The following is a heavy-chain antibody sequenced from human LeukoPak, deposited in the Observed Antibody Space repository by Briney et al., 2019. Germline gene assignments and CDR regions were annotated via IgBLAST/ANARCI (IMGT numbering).Heavy chain of an antibody. CDR3: ARGRSSMVRGYYYYYMDV. V-gene: IGHV4-59*01. D-gene: IGHD3-10*01. CDR1: GGSISSYY. Sequence: SETLSLTCTVSGGSISSYYWSWIRQPPGKGLEWIGYIFYSGSTNYNPSLKSRVTISVDTSKNQFSLKLSSVTAADTAVYYCARGRSSMVRGYYYYYMDVWGKGTTVTISS. J-gene: IGHJ6*03. CDR2: IFYSGST.